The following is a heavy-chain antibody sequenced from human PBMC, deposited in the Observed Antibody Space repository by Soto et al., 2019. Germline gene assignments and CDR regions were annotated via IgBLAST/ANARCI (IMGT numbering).Heavy chain of an antibody. V-gene: IGHV4-59*01. CDR1: GGSISSYY. CDR3: ARFPYYYYMDV. CDR2: IYYSGST. J-gene: IGHJ6*03. Sequence: SQTLSLTCTVSGGSISSYYWSWIRQPPGKGLEWIGYIYYSGSTNYNPSLKSRVTISVDTSKNQFSLKLSSVTAADTAVYYCARFPYYYYMDVWGKGTTVTVSS.